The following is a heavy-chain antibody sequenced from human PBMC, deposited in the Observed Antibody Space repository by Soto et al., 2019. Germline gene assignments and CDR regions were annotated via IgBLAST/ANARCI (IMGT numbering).Heavy chain of an antibody. Sequence: SVTVSCKASGAPFRSYAITWVQQAPGQGLEWMGGIIPIFGTANYAQKFQGRVTITADESTSTAYMELSSLRSEDTAVYYCARGGTRGYYYGMDVWGQGTTVTVS. CDR2: IIPIFGTA. V-gene: IGHV1-69*13. CDR1: GAPFRSYA. D-gene: IGHD3-16*01. J-gene: IGHJ6*02. CDR3: ARGGTRGYYYGMDV.